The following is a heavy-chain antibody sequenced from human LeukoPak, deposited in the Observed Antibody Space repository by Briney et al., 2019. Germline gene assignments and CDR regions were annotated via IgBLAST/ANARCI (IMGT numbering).Heavy chain of an antibody. CDR2: ISSSGIST. Sequence: GGSLRLSCAASGFTFRSHAMSWVRQAPGKGLEWVSAISSSGISTYYADAVKGRFTISRDNAKNSLYLQMNSLRDEDTAVYYCATVHCSGGSCYDGSYYGMDVWGQGTTVTVSS. CDR3: ATVHCSGGSCYDGSYYGMDV. CDR1: GFTFRSHA. D-gene: IGHD2-15*01. V-gene: IGHV3-23*01. J-gene: IGHJ6*02.